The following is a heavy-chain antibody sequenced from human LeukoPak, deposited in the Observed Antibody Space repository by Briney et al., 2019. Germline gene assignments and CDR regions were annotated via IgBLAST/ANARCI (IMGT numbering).Heavy chain of an antibody. CDR2: ISASSSGI. CDR3: VRDPSSVRLPFGS. D-gene: IGHD6-6*01. Sequence: GGSLRLSCAVSGFTLSLYGMNWVRQAPGKGLEWISHISASSSGIFYADSVKGRFITSRDNTRSSLYLQMNSLRAEDTAVYYCVRDPSSVRLPFGSWGQGTLVTVSS. J-gene: IGHJ4*02. V-gene: IGHV3-48*01. CDR1: GFTLSLYG.